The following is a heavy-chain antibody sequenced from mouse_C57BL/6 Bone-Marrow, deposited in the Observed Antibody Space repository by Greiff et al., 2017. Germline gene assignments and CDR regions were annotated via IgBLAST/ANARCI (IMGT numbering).Heavy chain of an antibody. D-gene: IGHD2-1*01. CDR1: GYTFTSYD. J-gene: IGHJ2*01. Sequence: QVQLQQSGPELVKPGASVKLSCKASGYTFTSYDINWVKQRPGQGLEWIGVINPGSGGTNYNEKFKGKATLTADKSASTAYMQLSSLTSEDSAVYFCARGYSGKLNFDYWGQGTTLTVSS. CDR3: ARGYSGKLNFDY. CDR2: INPGSGGT. V-gene: IGHV1-54*01.